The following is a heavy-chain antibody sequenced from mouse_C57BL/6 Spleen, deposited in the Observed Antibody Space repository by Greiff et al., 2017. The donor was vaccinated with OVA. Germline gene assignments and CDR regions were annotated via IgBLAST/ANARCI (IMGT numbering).Heavy chain of an antibody. CDR3: AVATVVEVDD. CDR1: GFTFSDYG. D-gene: IGHD1-1*01. CDR2: ISSGSSII. J-gene: IGHJ4*01. Sequence: EVMLVESGGGLVKPGGSLKLSCAASGFTFSDYGMHWVRQAPEKGLEWVAYISSGSSIIYYADTVKGRFTISRDNAKNTLFLQMTDLWSEDTAIDYCAVATVVEVDDWGQGTSVTVSS. V-gene: IGHV5-17*01.